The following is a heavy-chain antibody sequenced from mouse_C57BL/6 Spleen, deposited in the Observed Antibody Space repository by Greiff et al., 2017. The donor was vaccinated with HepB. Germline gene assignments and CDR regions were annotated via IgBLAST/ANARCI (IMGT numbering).Heavy chain of an antibody. V-gene: IGHV3-2*02. CDR1: GYSITSGYG. CDR3: ARTARIKY. CDR2: ISYSGST. D-gene: IGHD1-2*01. Sequence: DVQLQESGPGLVKPSQSLSLTCTVTGYSITSGYGWNWIRQFPGNKLEWMGYISYSGSTNYHPSLKSRISITRDPSKNQFFLQLNSVTTEDTATYYCARTARIKYWGQGTTLTVAS. J-gene: IGHJ2*01.